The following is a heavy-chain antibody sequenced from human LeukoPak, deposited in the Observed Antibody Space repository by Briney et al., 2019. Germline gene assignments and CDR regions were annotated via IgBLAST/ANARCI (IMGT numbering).Heavy chain of an antibody. CDR2: ISGSGDNM. J-gene: IGHJ6*03. V-gene: IGHV3-23*01. Sequence: GGSLRLSCAASGFTFSSSAMSWVRQAPGKGLEWVSSISGSGDNMDYADSVKGRFTISRDNSENTLYLQMNSLRGEDTAVYYCARDGYSGSYYRLYYFFMDVWGKGTTVTVSS. CDR1: GFTFSSSA. D-gene: IGHD1-26*01. CDR3: ARDGYSGSYYRLYYFFMDV.